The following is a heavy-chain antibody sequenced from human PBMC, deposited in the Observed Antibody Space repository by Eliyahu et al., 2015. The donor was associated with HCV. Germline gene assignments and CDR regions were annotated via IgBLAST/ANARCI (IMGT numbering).Heavy chain of an antibody. J-gene: IGHJ4*02. Sequence: QVQLQESGPGLVKPSETLSLTCTVSGGSIRSYFWNWIRQPPGKGLEWIGYTYYSGSTNYNPSLKSRVIVSLDTSKSQFSLNLTSVTAADTAVYFCARALSGSWGASIPEGFDLWGQGALVTVSS. CDR2: TYYSGST. V-gene: IGHV4-59*01. D-gene: IGHD1-26*01. CDR3: ARALSGSWGASIPEGFDL. CDR1: GGSIRSYF.